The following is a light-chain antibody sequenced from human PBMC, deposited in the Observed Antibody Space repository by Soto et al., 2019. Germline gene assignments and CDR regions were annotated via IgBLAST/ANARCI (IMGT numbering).Light chain of an antibody. CDR2: DAS. V-gene: IGKV3-11*01. Sequence: EIVLTHSLATLSLSLGEKTTISCRASQSVSSHLAWYQQKPGQAPRLLIYDASNRATGIPARFSGSGSATDFTLTISSLDREEFAVYYCQKRRKFGQGTKV. CDR3: QKRRK. CDR1: QSVSSH. J-gene: IGKJ1*01.